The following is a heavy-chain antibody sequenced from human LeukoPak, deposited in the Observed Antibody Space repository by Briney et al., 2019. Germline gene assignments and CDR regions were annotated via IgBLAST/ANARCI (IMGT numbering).Heavy chain of an antibody. CDR3: AKDDWGNYGRSLDY. J-gene: IGHJ4*02. Sequence: GGSLRLSCAASGFTFSTYGMHWVRQAPGKGLEWVAVISYDGTIKNYADSVKGRFTISRDNSKNTLYLQMSSLRAEDTAVYYCAKDDWGNYGRSLDYWGQGTLVTVSS. CDR1: GFTFSTYG. CDR2: ISYDGTIK. D-gene: IGHD1-7*01. V-gene: IGHV3-30*18.